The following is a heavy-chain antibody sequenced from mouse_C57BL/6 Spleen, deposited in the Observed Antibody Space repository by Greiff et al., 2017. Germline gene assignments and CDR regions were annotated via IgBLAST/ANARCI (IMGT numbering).Heavy chain of an antibody. V-gene: IGHV5-17*01. CDR1: GFTFSDYG. J-gene: IGHJ2*01. CDR3: ATGGSSLFDY. CDR2: ISSGSSTI. D-gene: IGHD1-1*01. Sequence: DVMLVESGGGLVKPGGSLKLSCAASGFTFSDYGMHWVRQAPEKGLEWVAYISSGSSTIYYADTVKGRFTISRDNAKNTLFLQMTSLRSEDTAMYYCATGGSSLFDYWGQGTTLTVSS.